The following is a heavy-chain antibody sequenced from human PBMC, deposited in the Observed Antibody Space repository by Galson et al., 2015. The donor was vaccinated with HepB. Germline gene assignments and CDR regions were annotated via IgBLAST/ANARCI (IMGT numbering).Heavy chain of an antibody. CDR2: ISYSGST. D-gene: IGHD6-19*01. CDR3: ARAPSSGWYSFDS. Sequence: LTCTVSGDSINNYYWSWMRQPPGKGLECIGYISYSGSTNYNPSLRSRVTISLDTSKNQFSLKLNSVTAADTAVYFCARAPSSGWYSFDSWGQGTLVTVSS. V-gene: IGHV4-59*01. J-gene: IGHJ4*02. CDR1: GDSINNYY.